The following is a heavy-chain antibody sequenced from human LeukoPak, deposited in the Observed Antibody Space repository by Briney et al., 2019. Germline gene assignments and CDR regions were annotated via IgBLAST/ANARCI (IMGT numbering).Heavy chain of an antibody. CDR1: GFSFSDYS. D-gene: IGHD3-3*01. CDR2: ISTRGSYI. CDR3: ARLREIPVFGVVTKSTSYFDY. J-gene: IGHJ4*02. Sequence: SPGGSLRLSCTASGFSFSDYSFNWVRQAPGKGLEWVSCISTRGSYIYYADSVKGRFTISRDNAKNSLYLQMNSLRAEDTAVYYCARLREIPVFGVVTKSTSYFDYWGQGTLVTVSS. V-gene: IGHV3-21*01.